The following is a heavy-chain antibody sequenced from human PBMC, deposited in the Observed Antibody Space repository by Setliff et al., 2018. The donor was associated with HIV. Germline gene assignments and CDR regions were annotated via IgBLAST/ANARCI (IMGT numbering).Heavy chain of an antibody. J-gene: IGHJ4*01. CDR2: IIPIFGTA. CDR3: ARVFYYSAGSYSLDY. D-gene: IGHD3-10*01. V-gene: IGHV1-69*06. CDR1: GDTFSNYA. Sequence: VASVKVSCKASGDTFSNYAISWVRQAPGQGLEWMGGIIPIFGTANYAQKFEGRVTITADKSTSTAYMEVNSLRFEDTAVYYCARVFYYSAGSYSLDYWGQETLVTVS.